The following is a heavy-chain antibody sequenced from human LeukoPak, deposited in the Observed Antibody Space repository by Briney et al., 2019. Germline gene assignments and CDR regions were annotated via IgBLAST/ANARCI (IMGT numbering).Heavy chain of an antibody. CDR1: GYSFTSNW. CDR2: IYPGDSDT. J-gene: IGHJ4*02. V-gene: IGHV5-51*01. D-gene: IGHD1-1*01. CDR3: ARGRVQLERREYYFDY. Sequence: GESLKISCKGSGYSFTSNWIGWVRQMPGKGLEWMGIIYPGDSDTRYSPSFQGQVTISADKSISTAYLQWSSLKASDTAMYYCARGRVQLERREYYFDYWGQGTLVTVSS.